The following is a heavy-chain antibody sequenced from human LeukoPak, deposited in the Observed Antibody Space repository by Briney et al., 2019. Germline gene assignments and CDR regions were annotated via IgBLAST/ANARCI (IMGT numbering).Heavy chain of an antibody. Sequence: PSQTLSLTCTVSGGSISSGSYYWSWIRQPAGKGLEWIGRIYTSGSTNYSPSLKSRVTISVDTSKNQFSLKLSSVTAADTAVYYCAFRGYWGQGTLVTVSS. CDR1: GGSISSGSYY. J-gene: IGHJ4*02. CDR3: AFRGY. V-gene: IGHV4-61*02. D-gene: IGHD3-10*01. CDR2: IYTSGST.